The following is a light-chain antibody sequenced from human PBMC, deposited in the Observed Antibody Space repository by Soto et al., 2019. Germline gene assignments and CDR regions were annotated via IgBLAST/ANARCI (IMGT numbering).Light chain of an antibody. Sequence: QSVLTQPPSASGTPGQRVTISCSGSSSNIGSNTVNWYQQLPGTAPKLLIYSNNQRPSGVPDRFSGSKSGSTASLTISGLQAEDEADYYCSSYTSSITYVFGTGTQLTVL. V-gene: IGLV1-44*01. CDR1: SSNIGSNT. CDR3: SSYTSSITYV. CDR2: SNN. J-gene: IGLJ1*01.